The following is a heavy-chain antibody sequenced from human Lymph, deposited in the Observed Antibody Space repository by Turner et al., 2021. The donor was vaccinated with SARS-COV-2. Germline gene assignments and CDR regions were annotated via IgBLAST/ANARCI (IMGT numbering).Heavy chain of an antibody. CDR3: ARREWGGSLGHIDY. V-gene: IGHV5-51*01. D-gene: IGHD3-3*01. J-gene: IGHJ4*02. CDR1: WYSLTTTG. CDR2: FYPGDSDT. Sequence: WYSLTTTGFAWVVHMSGKGLEWRGTFYPGDSDTRYSPYFQGQVTIKADKYISTAYLQWSSLKASDTAMYYCARREWGGSLGHIDYWGQGTLVTVSS.